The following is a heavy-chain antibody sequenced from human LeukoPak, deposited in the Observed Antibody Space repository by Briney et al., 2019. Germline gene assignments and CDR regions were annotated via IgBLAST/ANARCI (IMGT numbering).Heavy chain of an antibody. J-gene: IGHJ4*02. V-gene: IGHV3-48*04. Sequence: PGGSLRLSCVASGFTFSTYTMDWVSQAPGKGLERVSYISSGSSTIYYADSVKGRFTSSRDDAKNSLYLQMNSLRAEDTAVYYCARDPSGYPYYFDYRGQGTLVTVSS. D-gene: IGHD3-3*01. CDR3: ARDPSGYPYYFDY. CDR2: ISSGSSTI. CDR1: GFTFSTYT.